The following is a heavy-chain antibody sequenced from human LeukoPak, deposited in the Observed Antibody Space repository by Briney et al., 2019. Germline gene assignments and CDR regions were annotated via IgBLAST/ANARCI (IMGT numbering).Heavy chain of an antibody. J-gene: IGHJ3*02. CDR3: ARVRDSSGWYAGSGAFDI. CDR2: IFYSGGA. V-gene: IGHV4-59*08. CDR1: GSSISNYY. D-gene: IGHD6-19*01. Sequence: SETLSHTCIVSGSSISNYYWSWIRQPPGKGLEWIGYIFYSGGANYNPSLKSRVTISVDTSKNQFSLKLSSVTAADTAVYYCARVRDSSGWYAGSGAFDIWGQGTMVTVSS.